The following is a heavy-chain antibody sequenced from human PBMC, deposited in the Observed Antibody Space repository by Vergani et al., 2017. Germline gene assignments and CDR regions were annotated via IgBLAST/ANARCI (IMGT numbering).Heavy chain of an antibody. Sequence: EVQLVESGGGLVQPGGSLRLSCAASGFTVSSNYMSWVRQAPGKGLEWVSVIYSGVSTYYADTVKGRFTISRHNSKNKLYLQMNSLISEDTAVYYCARVRGAGGWFDPWGQGTLVTVSS. CDR2: IYSGVST. CDR1: GFTVSSNY. CDR3: ARVRGAGGWFDP. V-gene: IGHV3-53*04. D-gene: IGHD4/OR15-4a*01. J-gene: IGHJ5*02.